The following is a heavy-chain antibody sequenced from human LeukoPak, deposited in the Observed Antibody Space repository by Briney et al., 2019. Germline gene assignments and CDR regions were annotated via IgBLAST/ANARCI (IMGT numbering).Heavy chain of an antibody. J-gene: IGHJ4*02. D-gene: IGHD3-22*01. CDR2: IIPILGIA. CDR1: GGTFSSYA. CDR3: ARGLHDSSGIDY. Sequence: SVKVSCKASGGTFSSYAISWVRQAPGQGLEWMGRIIPILGIANYAQKFQGRVTITADKSTSTAYMELSSLRSEDTAVYYCARGLHDSSGIDYWGQGTLVTVSS. V-gene: IGHV1-69*04.